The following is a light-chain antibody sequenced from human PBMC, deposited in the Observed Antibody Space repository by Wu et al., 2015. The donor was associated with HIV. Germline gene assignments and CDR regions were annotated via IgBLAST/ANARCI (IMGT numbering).Light chain of an antibody. J-gene: IGKJ5*01. CDR1: QSVSSNY. Sequence: EIVLTQSPGTLSLSPGERATLSCRASQSVSSNYLAWYQQKPGQPPRLLIYGASSRATGIPDRFSGGGSGTDFTLTISRLEPEDFAVYYCQQYGSSPSITFGQGTRLEIK. CDR2: GAS. V-gene: IGKV3-20*01. CDR3: QQYGSSPSIT.